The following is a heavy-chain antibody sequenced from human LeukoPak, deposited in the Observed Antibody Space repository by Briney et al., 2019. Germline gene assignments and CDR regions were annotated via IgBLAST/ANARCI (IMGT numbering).Heavy chain of an antibody. D-gene: IGHD1-26*01. J-gene: IGHJ5*02. Sequence: PGRSLRLSCAASGFTFSSYAMHWVRQAPGKGLEWVAVISYDGSNKYYADSVKGRFTISRDNAKNSLYLQMNSLRAEDTAVYYCARGSGSYSFNLLGFDPWGQGTLVTVSS. V-gene: IGHV3-30*04. CDR3: ARGSGSYSFNLLGFDP. CDR2: ISYDGSNK. CDR1: GFTFSSYA.